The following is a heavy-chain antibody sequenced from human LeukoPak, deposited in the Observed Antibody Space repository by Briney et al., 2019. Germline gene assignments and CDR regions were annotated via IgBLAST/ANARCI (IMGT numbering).Heavy chain of an antibody. D-gene: IGHD3-10*02. CDR2: ISSSSSTI. V-gene: IGHV3-48*03. CDR1: GFTFNSYA. Sequence: GGSLRLSCAASGFTFNSYAFNWVRQAPGKGLEWVSYISSSSSTIYYADSVKGRFTISRDNAKNSLYLQMNSLRAEDTAVYYCAELGITMIGGVWGKGTTVTISS. J-gene: IGHJ6*04. CDR3: AELGITMIGGV.